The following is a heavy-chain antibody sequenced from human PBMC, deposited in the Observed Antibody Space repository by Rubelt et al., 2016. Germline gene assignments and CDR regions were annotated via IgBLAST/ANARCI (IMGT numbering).Heavy chain of an antibody. CDR1: W. J-gene: IGHJ6*02. V-gene: IGHV3-7*02. D-gene: IGHD6-13*01. CDR3: ARVAGYSSSWYYYYYYGMDV. CDR2: IKQGGSEK. Sequence: WMSWVRQAPGKGLEWVASIKQGGSEKYYVDSLKGRFTISRDNAKNSLYLQMNSLRAEDTAVYYCARVAGYSSSWYYYYYYGMDVWGQGTTVTVSS.